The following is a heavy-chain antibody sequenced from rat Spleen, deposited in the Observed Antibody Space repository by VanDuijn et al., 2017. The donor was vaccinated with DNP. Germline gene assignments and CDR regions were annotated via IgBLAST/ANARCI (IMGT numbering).Heavy chain of an antibody. CDR3: VRWNSGHFDY. CDR1: GFTFSNYG. J-gene: IGHJ2*01. V-gene: IGHV5-29*01. CDR2: ISYDGSST. D-gene: IGHD4-3*01. Sequence: EVQLVESGGGLVQPGRSLKLSCAASGFTFSNYGLAWVRQAPKKGLEWVATISYDGSSTYYRDSVKGRFTISTDNAKNTLYLQMNSLRSEDMATYYCVRWNSGHFDYWGQGVMVTVSS.